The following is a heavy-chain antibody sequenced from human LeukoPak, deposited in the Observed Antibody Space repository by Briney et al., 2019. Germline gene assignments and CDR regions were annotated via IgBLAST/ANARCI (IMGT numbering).Heavy chain of an antibody. J-gene: IGHJ5*02. CDR1: GYSFTSYW. Sequence: GESLKISCKGSGYSFTSYWIGWVRQMPGKGLEWMGIIYPGDSDTRYSPSFQGQATISADKSISTAYLQWSSLKASDTAMYYCARHPAGGYSYGYWFDPWGQGTLVTVSS. CDR2: IYPGDSDT. D-gene: IGHD5-18*01. V-gene: IGHV5-51*01. CDR3: ARHPAGGYSYGYWFDP.